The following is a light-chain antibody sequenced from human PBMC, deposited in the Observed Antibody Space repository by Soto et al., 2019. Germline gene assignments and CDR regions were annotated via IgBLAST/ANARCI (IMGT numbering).Light chain of an antibody. J-gene: IGLJ3*02. V-gene: IGLV2-14*01. CDR3: SSYTSTTSLVV. CDR2: DVS. Sequence: QSALTQPASVSGSPGQSITISCTGTSSDIGDYNYVSWYQQQPGKVPKLVIYDVSHRPSGVSNRFSGSKSGNTASLTISGLQAEDEADHYCSSYTSTTSLVVFGGGTKLTVL. CDR1: SSDIGDYNY.